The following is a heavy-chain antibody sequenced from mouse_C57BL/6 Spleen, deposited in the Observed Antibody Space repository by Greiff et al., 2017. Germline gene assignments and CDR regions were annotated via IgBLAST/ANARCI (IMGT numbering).Heavy chain of an antibody. Sequence: QVQLQQPGAELVRPGTSVKLSCKASGYTFTSYWMHWVKQRPGQGLEWIGVIDPSDSYTNYNQKFKGKATLTVDTSSSTAYMQLSSLTSEDSAVYYCARPDYYGSSYEDYALDYWGQGTSVTVSS. D-gene: IGHD1-1*01. J-gene: IGHJ4*01. CDR3: ARPDYYGSSYEDYALDY. CDR2: IDPSDSYT. V-gene: IGHV1-59*01. CDR1: GYTFTSYW.